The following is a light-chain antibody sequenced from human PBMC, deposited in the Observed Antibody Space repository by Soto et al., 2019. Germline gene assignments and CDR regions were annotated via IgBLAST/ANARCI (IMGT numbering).Light chain of an antibody. J-gene: IGLJ2*01. CDR1: SSNIGNNF. Sequence: QAVVTQPPSMSAAPGQRVTISCSGSSSNIGNNFVSWYQQFPGTAPKLLIFDNGQRPSGIPDRFFGAKSGSSATLSITGPQTGDEAIYYCATWDTKLNAVVFGGGTKLTVL. V-gene: IGLV1-51*01. CDR3: ATWDTKLNAVV. CDR2: DNG.